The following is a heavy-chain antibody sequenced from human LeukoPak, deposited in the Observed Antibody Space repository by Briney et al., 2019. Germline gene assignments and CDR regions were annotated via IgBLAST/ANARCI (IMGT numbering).Heavy chain of an antibody. CDR1: GGSISSYY. CDR2: IYYSGST. J-gene: IGHJ4*02. V-gene: IGHV4-59*08. Sequence: PSETLSLTCTVSGGSISSYYWSWIRQPPGKGLEWIGYIYYSGSTNYNPSLKSRVTISVDTSKNQFSLKLSSVTAADTAVYYCARLYCYGSGSYWNFDYWGQGTLVTVSS. D-gene: IGHD3-10*01. CDR3: ARLYCYGSGSYWNFDY.